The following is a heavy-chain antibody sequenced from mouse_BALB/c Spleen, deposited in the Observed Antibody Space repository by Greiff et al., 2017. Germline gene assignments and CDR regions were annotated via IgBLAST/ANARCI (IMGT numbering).Heavy chain of an antibody. CDR1: GYTFTSYT. CDR2: INPSSGYT. Sequence: VKLQQSGAELARPGASVKMSCKASGYTFTSYTMHWVKQRPGQGLEWIGYINPSSGYTNYNQKFKDKATLTADKSSSTAYMQLSSLTSEDSAVYYCARGGITTATGFAYWGQGTLVTVSA. V-gene: IGHV1-4*01. CDR3: ARGGITTATGFAY. D-gene: IGHD1-2*01. J-gene: IGHJ3*01.